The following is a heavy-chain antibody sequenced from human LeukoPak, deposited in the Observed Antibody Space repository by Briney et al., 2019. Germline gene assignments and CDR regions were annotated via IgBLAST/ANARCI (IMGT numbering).Heavy chain of an antibody. Sequence: PGGSLRLSCAASGFTFSSYAMSWVRQPPGKGLEWIGYINNIGSTDYNPSLKSRVTVSVDTSKNQFSLKLSSVTAADTAVYYCARVPDSGSPRRAFDIWGQGTMVTVSS. V-gene: IGHV4-59*01. D-gene: IGHD1-26*01. J-gene: IGHJ3*02. CDR1: GFTFSSYA. CDR2: INNIGST. CDR3: ARVPDSGSPRRAFDI.